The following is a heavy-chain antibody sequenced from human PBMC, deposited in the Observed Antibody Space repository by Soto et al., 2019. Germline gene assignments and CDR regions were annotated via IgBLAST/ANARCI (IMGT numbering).Heavy chain of an antibody. Sequence: QVHLKESGPGLVKPSGTLSLTCAVSGGSISSTNWWSWVRQPPGKGLEWIGEIYHNGTTNYNPSLNSQVTISRGRSKRQFSLKLYSVTAADTAMYFCARDRSDPSCTSRACYTGNYFDCWGQGTLVTVSS. CDR1: GGSISSTNW. D-gene: IGHD2-8*01. J-gene: IGHJ4*02. CDR2: IYHNGTT. CDR3: ARDRSDPSCTSRACYTGNYFDC. V-gene: IGHV4-4*02.